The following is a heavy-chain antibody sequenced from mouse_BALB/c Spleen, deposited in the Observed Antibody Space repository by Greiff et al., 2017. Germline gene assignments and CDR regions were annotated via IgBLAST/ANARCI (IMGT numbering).Heavy chain of an antibody. CDR3: ARSIYYGPSWFAY. CDR2: IYPGNGDT. D-gene: IGHD2-1*01. Sequence: QVQLQQPGAELVKPGASVKMSCKASGYTFTSYNMHWVKQTPGQGLEWIGAIYPGNGDTSYNQKFKGKATLTADKSSSTAYMQLSSLTSEDSAVYYCARSIYYGPSWFAYWGQGTLVTVSA. V-gene: IGHV1-12*01. CDR1: GYTFTSYN. J-gene: IGHJ3*01.